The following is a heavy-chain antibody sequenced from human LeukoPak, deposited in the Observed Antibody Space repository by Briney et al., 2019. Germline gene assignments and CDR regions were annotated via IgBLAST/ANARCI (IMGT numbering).Heavy chain of an antibody. CDR1: GGSLSNYY. J-gene: IGHJ4*02. Sequence: PSETLSLTCTVSGGSLSNYYWSWIRQPPGKGLEWIGYIYYSGSINYNPSLKSRVTISVDMSKNRFSLQLSSVTAADTAVYYCARQSRDGDYIAKLFDYWGQGTLVTVSS. CDR2: IYYSGSI. V-gene: IGHV4-59*08. D-gene: IGHD4-17*01. CDR3: ARQSRDGDYIAKLFDY.